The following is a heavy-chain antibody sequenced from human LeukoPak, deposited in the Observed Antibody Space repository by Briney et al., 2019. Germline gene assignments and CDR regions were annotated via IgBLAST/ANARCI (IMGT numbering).Heavy chain of an antibody. V-gene: IGHV1-2*02. CDR1: GYTFTGYY. J-gene: IGHJ4*02. CDR2: INPNSGGT. Sequence: ASVKVSCKASGYTFTGYYMHWVRQAPGQGLEWMGWINPNSGGTNYAQKFQGRVTMTRDTSISTAYMELSRLRSDDTAVYYCASQAGSGSYGYFDYWGQGTLVTVSS. CDR3: ASQAGSGSYGYFDY. D-gene: IGHD1-26*01.